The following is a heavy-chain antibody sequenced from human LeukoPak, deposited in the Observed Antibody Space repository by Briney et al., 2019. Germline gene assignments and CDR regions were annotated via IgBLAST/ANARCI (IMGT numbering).Heavy chain of an antibody. J-gene: IGHJ6*03. CDR2: INHSGST. CDR1: GGSFSDYY. V-gene: IGHV4-34*01. CDR3: ARVDSVRVGYYGSGSYYSRSDYYYYMDV. D-gene: IGHD3-10*01. Sequence: SETLSLTCAVYGGSFSDYYWSWIRQSPGKGLEWIGEINHSGSTNYNPSLKSRVTISVDTSKNQFSLKLSSVTAADTAVYYCARVDSVRVGYYGSGSYYSRSDYYYYMDVWGKGTTVTVSS.